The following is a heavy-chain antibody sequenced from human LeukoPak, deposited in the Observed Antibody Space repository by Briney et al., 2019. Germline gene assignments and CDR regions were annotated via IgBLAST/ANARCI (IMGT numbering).Heavy chain of an antibody. CDR3: AREDGSGSYLDY. CDR2: INPNSGGT. V-gene: IGHV1-2*02. Sequence: ASVKVSCKASGYTFTGYYMHWVRQAPGQGLEWMGWINPNSGGTNYAQKFQGRVTMTRDTSISTAYMELSRLRSDDTAVYYCAREDGSGSYLDYWGQGTLVTVSS. CDR1: GYTFTGYY. D-gene: IGHD3-10*01. J-gene: IGHJ4*02.